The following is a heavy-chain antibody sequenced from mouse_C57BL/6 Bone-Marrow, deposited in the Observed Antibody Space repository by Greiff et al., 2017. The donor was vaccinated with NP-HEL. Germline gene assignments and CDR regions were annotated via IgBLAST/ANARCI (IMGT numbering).Heavy chain of an antibody. Sequence: VQLQESGAELVKPGASVKISCKASGYAFSSYWMNWVKERPGTGLEWIGQIYPGDGDTKYNGKFKGKATLTADTSSSTAYMQVSSLTSEDSAVYFCARGDYGSSRFGYAMDYWGQGTSVTVSS. CDR1: GYAFSSYW. CDR3: ARGDYGSSRFGYAMDY. V-gene: IGHV1-80*01. D-gene: IGHD1-1*01. J-gene: IGHJ4*01. CDR2: IYPGDGDT.